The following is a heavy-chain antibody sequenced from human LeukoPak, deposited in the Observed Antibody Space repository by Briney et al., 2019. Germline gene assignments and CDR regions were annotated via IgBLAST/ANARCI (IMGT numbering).Heavy chain of an antibody. V-gene: IGHV1-69*05. CDR1: GGTFSSYA. Sequence: EASVKVSCKASGGTFSSYAISWVRQAPGQGLEWMGGIIPIFGTANYAQKFQGRVTITTDESTSTAYMELSSLRSEDTAVYYCARAPYPYDFWSGYYIQPGFDPWGQGTLVTVSS. D-gene: IGHD3-3*01. CDR2: IIPIFGTA. CDR3: ARAPYPYDFWSGYYIQPGFDP. J-gene: IGHJ5*02.